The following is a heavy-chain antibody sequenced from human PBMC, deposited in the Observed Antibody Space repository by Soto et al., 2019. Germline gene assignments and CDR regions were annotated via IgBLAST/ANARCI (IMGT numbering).Heavy chain of an antibody. CDR2: ISSSSSTR. CDR3: ARHPERIAEIGWFDP. D-gene: IGHD6-13*01. V-gene: IGHV3-48*01. J-gene: IGHJ5*02. Sequence: EVQLVESGGGWFQPGGSLRLSVAPPGFTFITYSMNWVPQAPGKGREWVSYISSSSSTRSYEDSGKGRFTISRDHAKNSLYLQMNSLRAEDTAVYYCARHPERIAEIGWFDPWGQGTLVTVSS. CDR1: GFTFITYS.